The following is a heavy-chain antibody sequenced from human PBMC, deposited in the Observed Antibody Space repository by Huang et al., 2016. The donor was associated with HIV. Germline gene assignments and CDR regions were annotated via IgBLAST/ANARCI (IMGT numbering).Heavy chain of an antibody. CDR3: TTAGFRSGDF. V-gene: IGHV3-15*01. D-gene: IGHD3-3*01. J-gene: IGHJ4*02. CDR1: GFSLSNAW. Sequence: EGQLVESGGGLVKPGESRTLSCTASGFSLSNAWMSWVRQAPGMGLEWVGRVKTRPDGGTTDYAAPVKGRFTISRDDPRNTLYLQMNSLKTEDTGVYYCTTAGFRSGDFWGQGTLVTVSS. CDR2: VKTRPDGGTT.